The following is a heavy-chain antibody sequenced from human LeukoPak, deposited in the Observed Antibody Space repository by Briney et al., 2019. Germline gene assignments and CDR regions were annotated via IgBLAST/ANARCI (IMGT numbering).Heavy chain of an antibody. Sequence: SETLSLTCAGYGGSFSGYDWSWIRQPPGKGLEWIGEINHSGSTNYNPSLKSRVTISVDTYKNQFSLKLSSVTAADTAVYYCARRKRSGCSSTSCLLNWFDPWGQGTLVTVSS. CDR1: GGSFSGYD. J-gene: IGHJ5*02. V-gene: IGHV4-34*01. CDR3: ARRKRSGCSSTSCLLNWFDP. D-gene: IGHD2-2*01. CDR2: INHSGST.